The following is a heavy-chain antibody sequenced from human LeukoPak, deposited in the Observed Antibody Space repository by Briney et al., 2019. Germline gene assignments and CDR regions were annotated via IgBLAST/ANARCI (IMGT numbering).Heavy chain of an antibody. D-gene: IGHD3-10*01. J-gene: IGHJ3*02. CDR3: ARGRGWGTFDI. CDR2: IGTAGDT. V-gene: IGHV3-13*04. Sequence: GGSLRLSCAGSGFTFSSYDMHWVRQGTGKGLEWVSAIGTAGDTYYPGSVKGRFTTSRENAKNSLYLQMNSLRVGDTAVYYCARGRGWGTFDIWGQGTMVTVSS. CDR1: GFTFSSYD.